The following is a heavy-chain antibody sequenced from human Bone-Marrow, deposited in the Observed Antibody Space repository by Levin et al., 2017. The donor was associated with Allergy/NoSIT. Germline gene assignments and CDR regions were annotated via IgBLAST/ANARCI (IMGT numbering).Heavy chain of an antibody. D-gene: IGHD6-19*01. Sequence: GESLKISCAASGFTFSSYGMHWVRQAPGKGLEWVAVIWYDGSNKYYADSVKGRFTISRDNSKNTLYLQMNSLRAEDTAVYYCARVSSIAVAGPPRIDAFDIWGQGTMVTVSS. CDR3: ARVSSIAVAGPPRIDAFDI. J-gene: IGHJ3*02. V-gene: IGHV3-33*01. CDR1: GFTFSSYG. CDR2: IWYDGSNK.